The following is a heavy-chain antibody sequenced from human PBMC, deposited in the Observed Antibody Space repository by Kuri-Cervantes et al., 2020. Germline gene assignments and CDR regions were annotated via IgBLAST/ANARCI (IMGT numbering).Heavy chain of an antibody. CDR2: IIPILGIA. Sequence: SVKVSCKASGGTFSRYAISWVRQAPGQGLEWMGRIIPILGIANYAQKFQGRVTITADKSTSTAYMELSSLRSEDTAVYYCARGGVYQLLWFDIWGQGTMVTVSS. J-gene: IGHJ3*02. CDR3: ARGGVYQLLWFDI. D-gene: IGHD2-2*01. CDR1: GGTFSRYA. V-gene: IGHV1-69*04.